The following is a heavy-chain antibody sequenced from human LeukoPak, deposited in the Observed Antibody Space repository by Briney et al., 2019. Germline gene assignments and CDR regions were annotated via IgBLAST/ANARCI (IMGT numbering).Heavy chain of an antibody. CDR2: IIPIFGTA. J-gene: IGHJ3*02. D-gene: IGHD2-21*01. CDR1: GGTFSSYA. V-gene: IGHV1-69*13. CDR3: ARDPYCGGDCYHPFLRDAFDI. Sequence: ASVKVSCKASGGTFSSYAISWVRQAPGQGLELMGGIIPIFGTANYAQKFQGSVTITADESTSPAYMELSSLRSEDTAVYYCARDPYCGGDCYHPFLRDAFDIWGQGTMVTVSS.